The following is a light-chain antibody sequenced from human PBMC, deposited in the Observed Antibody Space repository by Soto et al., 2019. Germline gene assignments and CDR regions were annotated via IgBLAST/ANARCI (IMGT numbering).Light chain of an antibody. CDR1: SSDVGRSNH. V-gene: IGLV2-14*01. J-gene: IGLJ2*01. CDR2: EVS. Sequence: QSFLTQSASVSGSPGQSITISCTGTSSDVGRSNHVFWYQQHPGKAPKLIIYEVSSRPSGVSNRFSGSKSGNTASLTISGLQAEDEADYYCSAHTYGALVFGGGTKVTVL. CDR3: SAHTYGALV.